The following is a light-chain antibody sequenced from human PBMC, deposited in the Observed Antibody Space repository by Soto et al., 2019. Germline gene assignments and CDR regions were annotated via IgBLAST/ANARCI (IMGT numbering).Light chain of an antibody. J-gene: IGKJ1*01. CDR1: QSVTNS. CDR2: HAS. V-gene: IGKV3-11*01. CDR3: QQRRT. Sequence: EIVLTQSLAILSLSPGERATLSCRASQSVTNSLAWYQQKPGQAPRLLIYHASNRATGVPARFSGSGSGTDFTLTISSLEPADFAVYYCQQRRTFGQGTKVEIK.